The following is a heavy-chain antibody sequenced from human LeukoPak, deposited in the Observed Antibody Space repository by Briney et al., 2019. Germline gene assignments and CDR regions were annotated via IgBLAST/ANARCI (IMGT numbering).Heavy chain of an antibody. V-gene: IGHV3-30-3*01. Sequence: GRSLRLSCTASGFPFSTYSLHWVRQAPGKGLEWVAVVSYDGSDEYFADSVKGRFTLSRDNSKNSMSLLLNSLRTEDTAVYYCTTDFGYGSGSSLDYWGQGTLVTVSS. J-gene: IGHJ4*02. CDR1: GFPFSTYS. CDR2: VSYDGSDE. D-gene: IGHD3-10*01. CDR3: TTDFGYGSGSSLDY.